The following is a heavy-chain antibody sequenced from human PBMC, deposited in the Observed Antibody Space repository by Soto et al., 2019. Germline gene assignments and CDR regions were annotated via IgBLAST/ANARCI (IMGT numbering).Heavy chain of an antibody. D-gene: IGHD4-17*01. CDR2: ISGSGGST. V-gene: IGHV3-23*01. CDR1: GFTFSSYA. J-gene: IGHJ4*02. CDR3: AKDYGDPPSFDY. Sequence: GGSLRLSCAASGFTFSSYAMGWVCQAPGKGLEWVSAISGSGGSTYYADSVKGRFTISRDNSKNTLYLQMNSLRAEDTAVYYCAKDYGDPPSFDYWGQGTLVTVSS.